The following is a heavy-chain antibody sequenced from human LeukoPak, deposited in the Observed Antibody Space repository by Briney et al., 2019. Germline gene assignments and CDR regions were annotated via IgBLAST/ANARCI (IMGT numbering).Heavy chain of an antibody. D-gene: IGHD3-3*01. CDR3: ARDGSGGARQPLNY. CDR1: GFTFSSHW. CDR2: IEEDGSAK. V-gene: IGHV3-7*01. Sequence: PGGSLRLSCAASGFTFSSHWMSWARQAPAKGLEWVANIEEDGSAKYYVDSVKGRSTISRDNAKNSLYLQMNSLRAEDTAVYYCARDGSGGARQPLNYWGQGTLVTVSS. J-gene: IGHJ4*02.